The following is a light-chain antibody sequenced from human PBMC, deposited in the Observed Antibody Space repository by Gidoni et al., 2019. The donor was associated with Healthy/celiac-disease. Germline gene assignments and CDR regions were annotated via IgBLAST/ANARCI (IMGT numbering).Light chain of an antibody. CDR2: QDT. Sequence: SYGLTQPPSVSVSPGQTASITCSGDRLGDKYTYWYQQKSGQSPVLVIYQDTKRPSGIPERFSGSNSGNTATLTISGTQALDEADYYCQAWDSNAEFFGTGTKVTVL. J-gene: IGLJ1*01. CDR3: QAWDSNAEF. CDR1: RLGDKY. V-gene: IGLV3-1*01.